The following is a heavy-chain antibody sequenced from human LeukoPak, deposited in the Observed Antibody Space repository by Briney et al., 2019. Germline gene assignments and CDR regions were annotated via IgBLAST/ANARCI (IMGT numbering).Heavy chain of an antibody. CDR1: GGSISSGGYY. CDR2: IYYSGST. V-gene: IGHV4-31*03. CDR3: ARDWGSGYDFDY. D-gene: IGHD5-12*01. Sequence: PSQTLSLTCTVSGGSISSGGYYWSWIRQHPGKGLEWIGYIYYSGSTYYNPSLKSRVTISVDTSKNQFSLKLSSVTAADTAVYYWARDWGSGYDFDYWGRETLVTVPS. J-gene: IGHJ4*02.